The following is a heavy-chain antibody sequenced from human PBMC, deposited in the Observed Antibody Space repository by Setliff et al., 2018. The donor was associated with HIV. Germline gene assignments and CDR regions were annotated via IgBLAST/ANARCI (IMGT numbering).Heavy chain of an antibody. D-gene: IGHD3-3*01. CDR1: GYTFSAYY. V-gene: IGHV1-2*02. J-gene: IGHJ6*03. CDR3: ARVDDFWSGPNTAGYMDV. CDR2: INPNSAGT. Sequence: VASVKVSCKASGYTFSAYYMYWVRQAPGQGLEWMGWINPNSAGTNYAQKFQGRVTMTRDTSISTAYMELSGLRSDDTAVYYCARVDDFWSGPNTAGYMDVWGKGTTVTVS.